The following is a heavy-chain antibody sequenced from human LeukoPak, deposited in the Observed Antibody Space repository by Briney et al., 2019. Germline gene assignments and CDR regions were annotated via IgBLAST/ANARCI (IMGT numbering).Heavy chain of an antibody. CDR1: GGTFSSYA. CDR2: IIPIFGTA. V-gene: IGHV1-69*13. CDR3: ARDITMVRGVIYDAFDI. J-gene: IGHJ3*02. Sequence: SVKVTCKASGGTFSSYAISWVRQAPGQGLEWMGGIIPIFGTANYAQKFQGRVTITADESTSTAYMELSSLRSEDTAVYYCARDITMVRGVIYDAFDIWGQGTTVTVSS. D-gene: IGHD3-10*01.